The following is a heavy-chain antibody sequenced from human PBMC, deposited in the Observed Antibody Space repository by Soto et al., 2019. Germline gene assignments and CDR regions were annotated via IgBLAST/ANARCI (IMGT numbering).Heavy chain of an antibody. CDR1: GFTFSSYG. J-gene: IGHJ2*01. D-gene: IGHD6-13*01. V-gene: IGHV3-13*01. CDR2: IGTAGDT. Sequence: EVQLVESGGGLVQPGGSLRLSCAASGFTFSSYGMHWVRQATGKGLEWVSAIGTAGDTYYPGSVKGRFTISRENDKNSLYLQMNSLRAEDTAVYYCARGPPIVYSSSNGYFDLWGRGTLVTVSS. CDR3: ARGPPIVYSSSNGYFDL.